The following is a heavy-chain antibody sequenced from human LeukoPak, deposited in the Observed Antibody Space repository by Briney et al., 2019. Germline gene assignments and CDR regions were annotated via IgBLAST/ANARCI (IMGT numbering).Heavy chain of an antibody. J-gene: IGHJ3*02. D-gene: IGHD6-13*01. CDR2: ISWNSGSI. Sequence: GGSLRLSCAASGFTFDDYAMHWVRQAPGKGLEWVSGISWNSGSIGYADSVKGRFTISRDNAKNSLYLQMNSLRAEDTALYYCAKVSSWLTAFDIWGQGTMVTVSS. CDR1: GFTFDDYA. CDR3: AKVSSWLTAFDI. V-gene: IGHV3-9*01.